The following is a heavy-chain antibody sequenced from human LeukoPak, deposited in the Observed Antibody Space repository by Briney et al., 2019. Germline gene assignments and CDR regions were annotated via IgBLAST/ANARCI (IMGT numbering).Heavy chain of an antibody. D-gene: IGHD3-22*01. Sequence: SETLSLTCTVSGGSISSGGYYWSWIRQHPGKGLEWIGYIYYSGSTYYNPSLKSRVTTSVDTSKNQFSLKLSSVTAADTAVYYCARVLTMIVVAWGQGTLVTVSS. CDR1: GGSISSGGYY. CDR2: IYYSGST. V-gene: IGHV4-31*03. CDR3: ARVLTMIVVA. J-gene: IGHJ5*02.